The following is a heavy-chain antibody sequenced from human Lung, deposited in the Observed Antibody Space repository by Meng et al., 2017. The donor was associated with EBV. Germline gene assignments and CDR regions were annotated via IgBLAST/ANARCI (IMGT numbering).Heavy chain of an antibody. Sequence: TNAGASGKVSGTASGYTLESYAIHLVRQAPGQRLEWMGWINGGNGKTKYSQKFRGRVTITRDTSASTAYMELSSLRSEDTAVYYCARDVVVPAALTVRIDYWGQGTLVTVSS. D-gene: IGHD2-2*01. CDR2: INGGNGKT. CDR3: ARDVVVPAALTVRIDY. V-gene: IGHV1-3*01. J-gene: IGHJ4*02. CDR1: GYTLESYA.